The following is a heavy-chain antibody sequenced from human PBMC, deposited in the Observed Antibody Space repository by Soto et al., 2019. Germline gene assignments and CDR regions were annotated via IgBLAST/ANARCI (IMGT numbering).Heavy chain of an antibody. Sequence: GASVKVSCKASGGTFSSYAISWVRQAPGQGLEWMGGIIPIFGTANYAQKFQGRVTITADESTSTAYMELSSLRSEDTAVHYCARSKLGYCSSTSCSNWFDPWGQGTLVTVSS. CDR2: IIPIFGTA. CDR1: GGTFSSYA. D-gene: IGHD2-2*01. J-gene: IGHJ5*02. V-gene: IGHV1-69*13. CDR3: ARSKLGYCSSTSCSNWFDP.